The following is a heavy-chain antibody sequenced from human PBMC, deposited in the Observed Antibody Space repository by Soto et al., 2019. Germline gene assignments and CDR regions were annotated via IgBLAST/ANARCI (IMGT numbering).Heavy chain of an antibody. V-gene: IGHV1-18*01. CDR2: ISAYNGNT. CDR1: GYTFTSYG. CDR3: ARVAVVVAVVILWGSWFDP. D-gene: IGHD2-2*02. J-gene: IGHJ5*02. Sequence: ASVKVSCKASGYTFTSYGISWVRQAPGQGLEWMGWISAYNGNTNYAQKLQGRVTMTTDTSTSTAYMELRSLRSDDTAVYYCARVAVVVAVVILWGSWFDPWGQGTMVTVSS.